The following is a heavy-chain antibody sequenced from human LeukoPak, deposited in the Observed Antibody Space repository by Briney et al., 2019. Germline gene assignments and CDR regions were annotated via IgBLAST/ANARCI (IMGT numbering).Heavy chain of an antibody. D-gene: IGHD4-17*01. CDR3: AKYYGDDPDYYYYMDV. CDR1: GFTFDDYA. J-gene: IGHJ6*03. Sequence: GRSLRLSCAASGFTFDDYAMHWVRQAPGKGLEWVSAISGSGYSTYYADSVKGRFTISRDNSKNTLYLQMNSLRAEDTAVYYCAKYYGDDPDYYYYMDVWGKGTTVTISS. CDR2: ISGSGYST. V-gene: IGHV3-23*01.